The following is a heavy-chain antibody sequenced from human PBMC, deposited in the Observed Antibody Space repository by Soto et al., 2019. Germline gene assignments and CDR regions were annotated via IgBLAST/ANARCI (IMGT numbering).Heavy chain of an antibody. D-gene: IGHD2-2*02. CDR2: IWDDGSNK. CDR1: GFTFSNYG. Sequence: SGGSLRLACAESGFTFSNYGMHWVRKAPGKGLEWVAVIWDDGSNKYYADSVKGRFTISRDNSKNTLYLHMNSLRAEDSALYYCARDPYTHCSSTSCYTAYYYFYGMDVWGQGTTVTVSS. CDR3: ARDPYTHCSSTSCYTAYYYFYGMDV. V-gene: IGHV3-33*01. J-gene: IGHJ6*02.